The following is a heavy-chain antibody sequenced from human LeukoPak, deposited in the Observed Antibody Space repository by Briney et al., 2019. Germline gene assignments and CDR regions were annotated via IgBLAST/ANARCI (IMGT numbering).Heavy chain of an antibody. V-gene: IGHV4-59*12. CDR1: GGSISNYY. J-gene: IGHJ4*02. CDR3: ARGGYYGSGSYFHFDN. Sequence: SETLSLTCTVSGGSISNYYWSWLRQPPGKGLEWIGYIYFSGTTNINPSLKSRVTISVDMSKNQFSLKLSSVTAADTAVYYCARGGYYGSGSYFHFDNWGQGSLVTVSS. CDR2: IYFSGTT. D-gene: IGHD3-10*01.